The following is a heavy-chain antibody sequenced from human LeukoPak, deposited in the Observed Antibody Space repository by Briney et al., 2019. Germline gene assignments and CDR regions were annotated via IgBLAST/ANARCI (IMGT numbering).Heavy chain of an antibody. CDR1: GFTFSSYG. Sequence: GGSLRLSCAASGFTFSSYGMSWVRQAPGKGLEWVSAISGSGGSTYYADSVKGRFTISRDNSKNTLYLQMNSLRAEDTAVYYCAKALYSGYDYESYWGQGTLVTVSS. CDR2: ISGSGGST. J-gene: IGHJ4*02. CDR3: AKALYSGYDYESY. D-gene: IGHD5-12*01. V-gene: IGHV3-23*01.